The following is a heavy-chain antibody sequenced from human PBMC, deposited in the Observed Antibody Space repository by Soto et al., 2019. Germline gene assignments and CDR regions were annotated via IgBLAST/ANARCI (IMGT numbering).Heavy chain of an antibody. D-gene: IGHD3-10*01. CDR1: RFAFSSYS. CDR2: INSVASYV. V-gene: IGHV3-21*01. Sequence: QLVESGGGLVKPGGSLRVSCAASRFAFSSYSMHWVRQAPMKGLEWVASINSVASYVYYADSVEGLFTISSDNAKNSVYLQMNSLRAEDTAVYYCTRDRSSFMRGRIRGPYGGLDVWGQGTTVLVS. CDR3: TRDRSSFMRGRIRGPYGGLDV. J-gene: IGHJ6*02.